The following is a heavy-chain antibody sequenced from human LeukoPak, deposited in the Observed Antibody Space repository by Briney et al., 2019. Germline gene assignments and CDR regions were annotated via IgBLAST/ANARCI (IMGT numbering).Heavy chain of an antibody. CDR3: ARAGYCSGGSCYSDTDPFYYYYYGMDV. CDR2: INPNSGGT. J-gene: IGHJ6*02. V-gene: IGHV1-2*02. CDR1: GYTFTGYY. Sequence: GSVTVSCKASGYTFTGYYMHWVRQAPGQGLEWMGWINPNSGGTNYAQMFQSRVTMTRDTSISTAYTELSRLRSDDTAVYYSARAGYCSGGSCYSDTDPFYYYYYGMDVWGQGTTVTVSS. D-gene: IGHD2-15*01.